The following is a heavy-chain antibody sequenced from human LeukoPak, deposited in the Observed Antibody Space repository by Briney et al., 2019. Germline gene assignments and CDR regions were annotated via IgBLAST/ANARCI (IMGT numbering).Heavy chain of an antibody. D-gene: IGHD4-23*01. CDR1: GYTFTSYD. CDR3: ARGGGNLYYYYYMDV. CDR2: MNPNSGNT. Sequence: ASVKVSYKASGYTFTSYDINWVRQATGQGLEWMGWMNPNSGNTGYAQKFQGGVTITRNTSISTAYMELSSLRSEDTAVYYCARGGGNLYYYYYMDVWGKGTTVTVSS. J-gene: IGHJ6*03. V-gene: IGHV1-8*03.